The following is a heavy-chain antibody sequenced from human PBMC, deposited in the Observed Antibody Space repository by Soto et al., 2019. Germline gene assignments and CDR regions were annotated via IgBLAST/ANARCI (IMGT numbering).Heavy chain of an antibody. CDR1: GGSFSGYY. V-gene: IGHV4-34*01. J-gene: IGHJ6*03. Sequence: SETLSLTCAVYGGSFSGYYWSWIRQPPGKGLEWIGEINHSGSTNYNPSLKSRVTISVDTSKNQFSLKLSSVTAADTAVYYCARDLRIAARAYYYYYYMDVWGKGTTVTVSS. CDR3: ARDLRIAARAYYYYYYMDV. D-gene: IGHD6-6*01. CDR2: INHSGST.